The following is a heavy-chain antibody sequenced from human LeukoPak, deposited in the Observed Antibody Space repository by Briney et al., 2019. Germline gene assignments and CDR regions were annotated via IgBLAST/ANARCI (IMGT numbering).Heavy chain of an antibody. J-gene: IGHJ6*02. Sequence: GGSLRLSCAASGFSVSSYYMNWVRQAPGKGLEWVSVIASVADGCNTQYADSVKGRVTISRDTSKNTLYLQMNSLRAEDTAVYYCAKDLHWYAMDVWGQGTTVTVSS. D-gene: IGHD6-13*01. CDR1: GFSVSSYY. V-gene: IGHV3-53*01. CDR3: AKDLHWYAMDV. CDR2: IASVADGCNT.